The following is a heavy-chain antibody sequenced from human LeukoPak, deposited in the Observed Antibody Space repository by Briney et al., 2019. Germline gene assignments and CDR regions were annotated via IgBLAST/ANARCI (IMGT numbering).Heavy chain of an antibody. Sequence: GGSLRLSCAASGFTFSSYAMRWVRQAPGKGLEWVSAISGSGGSTYYADSVKGRFTISRDNSKNTLYLQMNSLRAEDTAVYYWAKEDCSGGSCYSYFDYWGQGTLVTVSS. J-gene: IGHJ4*02. CDR1: GFTFSSYA. CDR3: AKEDCSGGSCYSYFDY. V-gene: IGHV3-23*01. CDR2: ISGSGGST. D-gene: IGHD2-15*01.